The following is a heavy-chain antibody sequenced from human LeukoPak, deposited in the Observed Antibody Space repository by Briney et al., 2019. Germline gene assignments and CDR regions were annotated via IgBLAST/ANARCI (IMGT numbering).Heavy chain of an antibody. CDR1: GFTFSSYG. CDR2: ISYDGSNK. V-gene: IGHV3-30*03. J-gene: IGHJ4*02. Sequence: AGGSLRLSCAASGFTFSSYGMHWVRQAPGKGLEWVAVISYDGSNKYYADSVKGRFTISRDNSKNTLYLQMNSLRAEDTAVYYCARTLIEYSVSSCYFDYWGQGTLVTVSS. CDR3: ARTLIEYSVSSCYFDY. D-gene: IGHD6-6*01.